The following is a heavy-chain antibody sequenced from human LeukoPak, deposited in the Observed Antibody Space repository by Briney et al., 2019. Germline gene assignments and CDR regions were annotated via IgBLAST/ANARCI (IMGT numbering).Heavy chain of an antibody. CDR1: GFTLSNAW. CDR2: IKSKVDGGTT. CDR3: ATYSSGWY. D-gene: IGHD6-19*01. J-gene: IGHJ4*02. V-gene: IGHV3-15*01. Sequence: PGGSLRLSCAASGFTLSNAWMTWVRQAPGKGLEWVGRIKSKVDGGTTDYAAPVKGRFTISRDDSKNTLYLQMNSLKTEDTAVYYCATYSSGWYWGRGTLVTVSS.